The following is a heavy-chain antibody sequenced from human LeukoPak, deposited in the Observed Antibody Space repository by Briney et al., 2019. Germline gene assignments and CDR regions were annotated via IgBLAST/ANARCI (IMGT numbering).Heavy chain of an antibody. CDR2: IIPILGIA. V-gene: IGHV1-69*04. D-gene: IGHD1-14*01. CDR3: ARITTEKYYYYGMDV. CDR1: GGTLSSYA. J-gene: IGHJ6*02. Sequence: ASVKVSCKASGGTLSSYAIRWVRQAPGQGLEWMGRIIPILGIANYAQKFQGRVTITADKSTSTAYMELSSLRSEDTAVYYCARITTEKYYYYGMDVWGQGTTVTVSS.